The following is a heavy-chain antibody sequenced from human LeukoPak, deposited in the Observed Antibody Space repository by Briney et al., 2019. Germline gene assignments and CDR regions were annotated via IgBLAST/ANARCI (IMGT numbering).Heavy chain of an antibody. D-gene: IGHD3-10*01. V-gene: IGHV3-30*03. J-gene: IGHJ4*02. Sequence: GGSLRLSCAASGFTFSSYSMNWVRQAPGKGLEWVAVISYDGSSKYYADFVKGRFTISRDNSKNTLYLQMNSLRAEDTAVYYCARDSYGPIDYWGQGTLVTVSS. CDR2: ISYDGSSK. CDR1: GFTFSSYS. CDR3: ARDSYGPIDY.